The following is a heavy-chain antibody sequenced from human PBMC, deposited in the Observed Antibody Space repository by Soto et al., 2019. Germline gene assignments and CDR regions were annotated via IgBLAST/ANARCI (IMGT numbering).Heavy chain of an antibody. Sequence: EVQLVESGGGLVQPGRSLRLSCAASGFTFDDYAMHWVRQAPGKGLEWVSGISWNSGSIGYADSVKGRFTISRDNAKNSLYLQMNSLRAKDTALYYCAKGFSGYYYGSGSYFTQPWGQGTLVTVSS. CDR2: ISWNSGSI. CDR1: GFTFDDYA. CDR3: AKGFSGYYYGSGSYFTQP. J-gene: IGHJ4*02. V-gene: IGHV3-9*01. D-gene: IGHD3-10*01.